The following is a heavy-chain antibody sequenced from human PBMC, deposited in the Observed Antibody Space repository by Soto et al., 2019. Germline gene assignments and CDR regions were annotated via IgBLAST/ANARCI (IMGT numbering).Heavy chain of an antibody. J-gene: IGHJ6*02. CDR1: GGSISSGGYY. Sequence: SETLSLTCTVSGGSISSGGYYWSWIRQHPGKGLEWIGYIYYSGSTYYNPSLKSRVTISVDTSKNRFSLKLSSVTAADTAVYYCASAVSSSSGDYYYYYGMDVWGQGTTVTVSS. CDR2: IYYSGST. D-gene: IGHD6-6*01. V-gene: IGHV4-31*03. CDR3: ASAVSSSSGDYYYYYGMDV.